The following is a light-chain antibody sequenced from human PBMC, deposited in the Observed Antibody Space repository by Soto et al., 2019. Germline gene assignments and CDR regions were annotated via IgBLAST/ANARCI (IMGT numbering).Light chain of an antibody. CDR1: QSISSW. CDR3: QQYNSYSPLT. CDR2: DAF. J-gene: IGKJ4*01. V-gene: IGKV1-5*01. Sequence: DIQMTQSPSSLSASVGDRVTITCRASQSISSWLAWYQQKPGKAPKLLIFDAFSLESGVPSRFSGSRSGTEFTLYISSLQPDDYATYYCQQYNSYSPLTFGGGTKVEIK.